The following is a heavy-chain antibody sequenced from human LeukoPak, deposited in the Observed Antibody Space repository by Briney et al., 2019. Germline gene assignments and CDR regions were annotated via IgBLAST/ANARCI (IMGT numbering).Heavy chain of an antibody. Sequence: GESLKISCKGSGYSFTSYGIGWVRQMPGKGLEWMGIIYPGDSDTRYSPSFQGQVTISADKSISTAYLQWSSLKASDTAMYYCARHRAYCGGDCYLDGMDVWGQGTTVTVS. CDR3: ARHRAYCGGDCYLDGMDV. J-gene: IGHJ6*02. V-gene: IGHV5-51*01. D-gene: IGHD2-21*02. CDR2: IYPGDSDT. CDR1: GYSFTSYG.